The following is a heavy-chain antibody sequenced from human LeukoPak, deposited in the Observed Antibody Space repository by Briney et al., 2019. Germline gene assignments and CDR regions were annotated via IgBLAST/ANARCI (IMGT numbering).Heavy chain of an antibody. V-gene: IGHV4-59*08. Sequence: SETLSLTCTVSGGSISYYYWSWIRQPPGKGLEWIGYIYYSGTTNYNPSLKSRVTISVDTSKNQFSLKLSSVTAADTAVYYCARHLKTDMVKAHFDYWGKGTLVTVSS. CDR2: IYYSGTT. CDR1: GGSISYYY. D-gene: IGHD5-18*01. CDR3: ARHLKTDMVKAHFDY. J-gene: IGHJ4*02.